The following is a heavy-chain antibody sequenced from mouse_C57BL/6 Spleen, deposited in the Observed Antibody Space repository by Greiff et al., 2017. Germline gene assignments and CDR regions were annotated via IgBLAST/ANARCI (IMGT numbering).Heavy chain of an antibody. V-gene: IGHV1-18*01. D-gene: IGHD2-2*01. Sequence: EVQGVESGPELVKPGASVKIPCKASGYTFTDYNMDWVKQSHGKSLEWIGDINPNNGGTIYNQKFKGKATLTVDKSSSTAYMELRSLTSEDAAAYYCASGDYGFAWFAYWGQGTLVTVAA. CDR1: GYTFTDYN. CDR2: INPNNGGT. CDR3: ASGDYGFAWFAY. J-gene: IGHJ3*01.